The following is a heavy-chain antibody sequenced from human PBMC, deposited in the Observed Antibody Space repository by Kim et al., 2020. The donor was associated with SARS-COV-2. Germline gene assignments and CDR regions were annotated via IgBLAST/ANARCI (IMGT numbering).Heavy chain of an antibody. V-gene: IGHV3-33*01. CDR1: GFTFSSYG. D-gene: IGHD3-3*01. CDR3: ARDLNFRFLEWTYYYGMDV. CDR2: IWYDGSNK. Sequence: GGSLRLSCAASGFTFSSYGMHWVRQAPGKGLEWVAVIWYDGSNKYYADSVKGRFTISRDNSKNTLYLQMNSLRAEDTAVYYCARDLNFRFLEWTYYYGMDVWGQGTTVTVSS. J-gene: IGHJ6*02.